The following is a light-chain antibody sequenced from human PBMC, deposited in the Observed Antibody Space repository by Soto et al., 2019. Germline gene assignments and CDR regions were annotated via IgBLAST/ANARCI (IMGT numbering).Light chain of an antibody. CDR1: QSISSTY. CDR3: QQYDSPPRT. CDR2: GAS. V-gene: IGKV3-20*01. Sequence: EIVLTQSPGTLSLSPGKRVTLSCRASQSISSTYLAWYQQKPGQAPRLLIYGASSRATGIPDRFRGSGSGTDFTLTISRLEPEDFAVYYCQQYDSPPRTFGQGTKVEVQ. J-gene: IGKJ1*01.